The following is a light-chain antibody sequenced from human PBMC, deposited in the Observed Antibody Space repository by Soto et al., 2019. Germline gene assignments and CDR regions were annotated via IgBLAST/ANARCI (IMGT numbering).Light chain of an antibody. CDR2: GAS. V-gene: IGKV3-20*01. CDR3: QQYGSSPWIT. Sequence: EIVLTQSPGTLSLSPGERATLSCRASQSVSSSYLAWYQQKPDQAPRLLIYGASSRATGIPDRFSGSGSGTDFTLTISRLEPEDFAVYYCQQYGSSPWITFGQGTRLEIK. CDR1: QSVSSSY. J-gene: IGKJ5*01.